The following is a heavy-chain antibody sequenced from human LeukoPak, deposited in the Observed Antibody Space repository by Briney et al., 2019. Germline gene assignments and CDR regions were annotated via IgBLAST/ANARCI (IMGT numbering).Heavy chain of an antibody. CDR3: ARDDFSSARAFDI. V-gene: IGHV1-69*06. J-gene: IGHJ3*02. CDR1: GGTFNEYS. CDR2: IIPMFVTA. Sequence: GSSVKVSCKASGGTFNEYSISWVRQAPGQGPEWMGGIIPMFVTANYAQKFQGRLTITADKSTSTAYMELSSLRSEDTAVYYCARDDFSSARAFDIWGQGTMVTVSS. D-gene: IGHD6-13*01.